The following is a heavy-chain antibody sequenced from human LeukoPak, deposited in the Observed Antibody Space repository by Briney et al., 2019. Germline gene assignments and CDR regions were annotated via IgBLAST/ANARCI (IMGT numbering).Heavy chain of an antibody. J-gene: IGHJ6*02. V-gene: IGHV1-69*04. D-gene: IGHD2-15*01. Sequence: VASVNVSCKASGGTFSSYAISWVRQAPGQGLEWMGRIITILGIENYAQTFQGRVTITADKPTSTAYIEQSRLRTEDTAVYYCARDRVPYCSGGSCNLVYGMDVWGQGTTVTVSS. CDR3: ARDRVPYCSGGSCNLVYGMDV. CDR2: IITILGIE. CDR1: GGTFSSYA.